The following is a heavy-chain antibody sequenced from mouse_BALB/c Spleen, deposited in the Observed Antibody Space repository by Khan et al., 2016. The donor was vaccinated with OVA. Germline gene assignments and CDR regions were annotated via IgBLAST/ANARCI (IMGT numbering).Heavy chain of an antibody. J-gene: IGHJ3*01. CDR3: ARLAYYYDSEGFAY. Sequence: EVQLVESGGDLVKPGGSLKLSCAASGFTFSTYGMSWVRQTPDKRLEWVATVSSGGSYTYYPDSVKGRFTISRDNAKNTLYLQMISLKSEETDMFYCARLAYYYDSEGFAYWGQGTLVTVSA. D-gene: IGHD1-1*01. CDR1: GFTFSTYG. CDR2: VSSGGSYT. V-gene: IGHV5-6*01.